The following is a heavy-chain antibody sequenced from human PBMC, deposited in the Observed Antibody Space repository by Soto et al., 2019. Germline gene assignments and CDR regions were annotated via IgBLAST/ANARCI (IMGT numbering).Heavy chain of an antibody. V-gene: IGHV3-48*03. CDR1: GFTFSSYE. CDR2: ISSSDSTI. CDR3: ARERAVTEAVFYYYYGMDV. D-gene: IGHD4-4*01. Sequence: GGSLRLSCAASGFTFSSYEMNWVRQAPGKGLEWVSFISSSDSTIHYADSVKGRFTISRDNAKNSLYLQMNSLRAEDTAIYYCARERAVTEAVFYYYYGMDVWGQGTTVTVSS. J-gene: IGHJ6*02.